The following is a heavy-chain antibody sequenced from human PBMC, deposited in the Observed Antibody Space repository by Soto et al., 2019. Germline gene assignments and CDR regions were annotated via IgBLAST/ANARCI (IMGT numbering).Heavy chain of an antibody. CDR2: IFHSGTT. Sequence: QVQLQESGSGLVKPSQTLSLTCEVSGVSISSGGYSWSWIRQSPGKGLEWMGYIFHSGTTDYNPSLKSRLTISVDRSKNQFSLRLRSVTAADTALYYCARAGGSGPLDDWFDPWGQGTVVTVSS. CDR3: ARAGGSGPLDDWFDP. J-gene: IGHJ5*02. V-gene: IGHV4-30-2*06. CDR1: GVSISSGGYS. D-gene: IGHD3-10*01.